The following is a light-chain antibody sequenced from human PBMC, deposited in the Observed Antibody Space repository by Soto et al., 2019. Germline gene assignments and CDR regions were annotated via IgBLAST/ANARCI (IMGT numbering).Light chain of an antibody. CDR2: VAS. Sequence: EIVMTQSPATLSVSPGERATLSCRASPSVSSNLAWYQQKPGQAPRLLIYVASTRATRIPARFSGSGSVTEFPRTISSLQSEDFAVYYCQQYNNWPLTIGPEIKVDIK. CDR1: PSVSSN. J-gene: IGKJ3*01. V-gene: IGKV3-15*01. CDR3: QQYNNWPLT.